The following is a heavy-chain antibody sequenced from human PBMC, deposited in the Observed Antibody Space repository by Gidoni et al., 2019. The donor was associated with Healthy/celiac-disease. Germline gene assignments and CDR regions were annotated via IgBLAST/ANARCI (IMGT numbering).Heavy chain of an antibody. CDR1: GGSISSSRYY. CDR3: ARLEAGEVDY. J-gene: IGHJ4*02. V-gene: IGHV4-39*01. D-gene: IGHD6-19*01. CDR2: IYYSGST. Sequence: QLQLQESGPGLVKPSETLSLTCTVSGGSISSSRYYWGWIRQPPGKGLEWIGSIYYSGSTYYNPSLKSRVTISVDTSKNQFSLKLSSVTAADTAVYYCARLEAGEVDYWGQGTLVTVSS.